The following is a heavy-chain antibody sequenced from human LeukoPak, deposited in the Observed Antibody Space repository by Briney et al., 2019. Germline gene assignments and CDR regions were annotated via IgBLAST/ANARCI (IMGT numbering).Heavy chain of an antibody. CDR3: ARGIVGATQFDAFDI. CDR2: INPSGVST. V-gene: IGHV1-46*01. CDR1: GYTFTSYY. D-gene: IGHD1-26*01. J-gene: IGHJ3*02. Sequence: GASVKVSCKASGYTFTSYYMYWVRQAPGQGLEWMGIINPSGVSTSYAQKFRGRVTMTRDTPTSTVYMELSSLRSEDTAVYYCARGIVGATQFDAFDIWGQGTMVTVSS.